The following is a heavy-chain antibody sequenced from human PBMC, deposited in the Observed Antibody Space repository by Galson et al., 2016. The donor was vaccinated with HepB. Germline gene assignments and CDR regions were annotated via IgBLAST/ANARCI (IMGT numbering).Heavy chain of an antibody. CDR1: AGSITSYY. CDR2: IHHSGDT. J-gene: IGHJ4*02. V-gene: IGHV4-59*01. Sequence: SETLSLTCTVSAGSITSYYWSWIRQSPGKGLEWIGYIHHSGDTHYNPSLKSRVTMSVDTSKNQFSLRLRLVTAADTAVYYCAAMKNIDFDYWGQGTRVTVSS. CDR3: AAMKNIDFDY. D-gene: IGHD2/OR15-2a*01.